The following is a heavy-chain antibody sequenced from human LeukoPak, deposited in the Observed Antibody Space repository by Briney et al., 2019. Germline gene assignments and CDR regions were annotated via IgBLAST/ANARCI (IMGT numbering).Heavy chain of an antibody. CDR3: AIRQQWLEPFDY. Sequence: ASVKVSCKASGYTFTSYDINWVRQATGQGLEWMGWMNPNSGNTGYAQKFQGRVTMTRNTSISTAYMELSSLRSEDTAVYYCAIRQQWLEPFDYWGQGTLVTVSS. J-gene: IGHJ4*02. V-gene: IGHV1-8*01. D-gene: IGHD6-19*01. CDR2: MNPNSGNT. CDR1: GYTFTSYD.